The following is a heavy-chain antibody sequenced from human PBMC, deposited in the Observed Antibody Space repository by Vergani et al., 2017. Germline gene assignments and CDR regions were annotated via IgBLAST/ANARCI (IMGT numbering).Heavy chain of an antibody. V-gene: IGHV3-30*02. Sequence: QVQLVESAGGVVQPGGSLRLSCAASGFSFSTYGMHWVRQAPGRGLGWVAFLRYDGSNEYYGDAVKGRFIISRDNSKNMLSLEMHSLRPEDTVVYYCANGYGXSLSCYSFYGMEVWGQGTTVTVSS. CDR1: GFSFSTYG. D-gene: IGHD2-21*01. J-gene: IGHJ6*02. CDR2: LRYDGSNE. CDR3: ANGYGXSLSCYSFYGMEV.